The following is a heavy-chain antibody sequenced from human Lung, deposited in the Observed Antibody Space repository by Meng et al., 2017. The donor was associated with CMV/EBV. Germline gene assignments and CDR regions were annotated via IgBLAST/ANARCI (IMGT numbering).Heavy chain of an antibody. J-gene: IGHJ4*01. V-gene: IGHV4-38-2*02. CDR3: AILVWGTSVPNVKP. D-gene: IGHD4-17*01. Sequence: SETLSLTCTVSGYSISSGYYWGWSRQPPGKGLEWVGTIYRGGTTYYNSPLKSRVTISVDTYKNQFSLKMSSVTDADTAVYYCAILVWGTSVPNVKPWGHGTXVTVSS. CDR1: GYSISSGYY. CDR2: IYRGGTT.